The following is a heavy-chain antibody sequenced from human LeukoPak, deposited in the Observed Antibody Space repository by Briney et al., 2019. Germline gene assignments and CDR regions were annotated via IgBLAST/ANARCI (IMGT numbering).Heavy chain of an antibody. CDR1: GFTFIDYS. CDR3: ARDGGYRAIDY. Sequence: PGGSLRLSCAASGFTFIDYSVNWVRQAPGKGLEWVSSISSSSSYIYYADSVKGRFTISRDNAKNSLYLQMNSLRAEDTAVYYCARDGGYRAIDYWGQGTLVTVSS. CDR2: ISSSSSYI. D-gene: IGHD5-12*01. V-gene: IGHV3-21*01. J-gene: IGHJ4*02.